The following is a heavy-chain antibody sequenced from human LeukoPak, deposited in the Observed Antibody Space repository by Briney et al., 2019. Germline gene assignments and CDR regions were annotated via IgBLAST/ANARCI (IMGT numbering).Heavy chain of an antibody. Sequence: SETLPPTCTVPGGSISSYYWNWIRQPAGKGLEWIGPIYISGSTNYNPSLKSRVTMSIDTSKNQISLKLRSVTATDTAVYYCARDDWGYWGQGTTVTGSS. CDR3: ARDDWGY. CDR1: GGSISSYY. V-gene: IGHV4-4*07. CDR2: IYISGST. J-gene: IGHJ6*02. D-gene: IGHD3-9*01.